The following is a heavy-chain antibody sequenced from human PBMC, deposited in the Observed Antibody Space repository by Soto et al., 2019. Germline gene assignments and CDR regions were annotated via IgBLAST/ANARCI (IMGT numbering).Heavy chain of an antibody. CDR3: ARRESDFWSGYYNWFDP. V-gene: IGHV4-39*01. CDR1: GGSISSSSYY. Sequence: SETLSLTCTVSGGSISSSSYYWGWNRQPPGKGLEWIGSIYYSGSTYYNPSLKSRVTISVDTSKNQFSLKLSSVTAADTAVYYCARRESDFWSGYYNWFDPWGQGTLVTVSS. D-gene: IGHD3-3*01. CDR2: IYYSGST. J-gene: IGHJ5*02.